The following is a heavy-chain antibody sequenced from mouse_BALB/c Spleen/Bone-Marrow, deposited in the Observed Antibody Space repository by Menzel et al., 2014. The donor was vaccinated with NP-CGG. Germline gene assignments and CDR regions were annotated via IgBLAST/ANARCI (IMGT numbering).Heavy chain of an antibody. D-gene: IGHD2-1*01. CDR2: IWRGGST. V-gene: IGHV2-5-1*01. CDR1: GFSLTSYG. J-gene: IGHJ2*01. Sequence: QVHVKQSGPSLVQPSQSLSIPCTVSGFSLTSYGVHWVRQSPGKGLEWLGVIWRGGSTDYNAALMSRLSITKDNSKSQVFFKMNSLQADDTAIYYCAKRGNYGYFDSWGQGTTPTVSS. CDR3: AKRGNYGYFDS.